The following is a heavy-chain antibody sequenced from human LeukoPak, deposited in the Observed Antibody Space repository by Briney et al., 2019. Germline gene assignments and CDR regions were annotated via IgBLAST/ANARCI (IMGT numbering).Heavy chain of an antibody. CDR2: IYYSGST. V-gene: IGHV4-39*07. Sequence: SETLSLTCTVSGGSISSSSYYWGWIRQPPGQGLEWIGSIYYSGSTYYNPSLKSRVTISVDTSKNQFSLKLSSVTAADTAVYYCARVVGYCSGGSCNIYYYYYGMDVWGQGTTVTVSS. J-gene: IGHJ6*02. D-gene: IGHD2-15*01. CDR1: GGSISSSSYY. CDR3: ARVVGYCSGGSCNIYYYYYGMDV.